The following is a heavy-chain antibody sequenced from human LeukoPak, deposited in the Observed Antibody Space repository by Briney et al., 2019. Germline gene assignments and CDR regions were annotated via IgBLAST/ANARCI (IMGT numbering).Heavy chain of an antibody. CDR3: ARFGLYSFDY. J-gene: IGHJ4*02. CDR2: IYYSGST. CDR1: GGSISGYY. D-gene: IGHD2-15*01. Sequence: PSQTLSLTCAVSGGSISGYYWSWLRQPPGKGLELIGYIYYSGSTNYNPSLKSRVTISVDTSKNQFSLKLTSVTAADTAVYFCARFGLYSFDYWGQGTLVTVSS. V-gene: IGHV4-59*01.